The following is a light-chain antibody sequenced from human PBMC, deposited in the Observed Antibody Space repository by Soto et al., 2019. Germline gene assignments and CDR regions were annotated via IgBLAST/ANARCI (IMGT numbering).Light chain of an antibody. J-gene: IGKJ1*01. V-gene: IGKV3-11*01. CDR1: QSVGTS. Sequence: DIVLTQSPATLSLSPGDRATLSCRASQSVGTSLAWYKQQPGQAPRLLIHDAAYRASGIPERFSGSGYGTAFSLSISSLEPDDFAVYYCQHRSSWPRSFGRGTKVEV. CDR2: DAA. CDR3: QHRSSWPRS.